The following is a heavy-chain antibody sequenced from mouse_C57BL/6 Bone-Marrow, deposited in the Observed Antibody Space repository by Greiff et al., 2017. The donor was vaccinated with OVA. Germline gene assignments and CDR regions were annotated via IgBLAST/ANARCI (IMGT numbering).Heavy chain of an antibody. D-gene: IGHD1-1*01. Sequence: QVQLQQSGAELVRPGASVTLSCKASGYTFTDYEMHWVKQTPVHGLEWIGAIDPETGGTAYNQKFKGKAILTADKSSSTAYMQLSSLTSEDSAVYYCAVVAWYFDVWGTGTTVTVSS. J-gene: IGHJ1*03. CDR1: GYTFTDYE. CDR3: AVVAWYFDV. CDR2: IDPETGGT. V-gene: IGHV1-15*01.